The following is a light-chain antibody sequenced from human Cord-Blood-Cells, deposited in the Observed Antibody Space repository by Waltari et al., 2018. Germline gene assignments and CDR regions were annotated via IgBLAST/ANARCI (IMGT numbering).Light chain of an antibody. CDR2: GAS. CDR3: QQYNNWPPIT. J-gene: IGKJ5*01. CDR1: QSVSSN. Sequence: EIVMTQSPATLSVSPGERATLSCKASQSVSSNLAWYQQNPGQAPRLLIYGASTRATGIPARFSGSGSGTEFALTISSLQSEDFAVYYCQQYNNWPPITFGQGTRLEIK. V-gene: IGKV3-15*01.